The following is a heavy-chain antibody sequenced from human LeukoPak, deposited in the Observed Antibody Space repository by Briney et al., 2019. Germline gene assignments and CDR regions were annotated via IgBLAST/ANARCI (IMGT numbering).Heavy chain of an antibody. D-gene: IGHD3-22*01. CDR1: GFTFSSYG. CDR3: ARDVTMMTALDY. Sequence: PGGSLRLSCAASGFTFSSYGMHWVRQAPGKGLEWVAVIWYDGSNKYYADSVKGRFTISRDNSKNTLYLQMNSLRAEDTAVYYCARDVTMMTALDYWGQGTLVTVSS. J-gene: IGHJ4*02. V-gene: IGHV3-33*01. CDR2: IWYDGSNK.